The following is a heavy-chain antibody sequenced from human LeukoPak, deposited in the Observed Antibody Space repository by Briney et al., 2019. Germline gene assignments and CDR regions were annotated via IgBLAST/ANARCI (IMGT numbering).Heavy chain of an antibody. CDR2: INSNGSST. CDR1: GFTVSNNY. J-gene: IGHJ4*02. Sequence: WGSLRLSCAASGFTVSNNYMSWVRQAPGKGLVWVSRINSNGSSTSYADSVKGRFTISRDNAKNTLYLQMNSLRAEDTAVYYCARIEYSSSSPEDYWGQGTLVTVSS. D-gene: IGHD6-6*01. V-gene: IGHV3-74*01. CDR3: ARIEYSSSSPEDY.